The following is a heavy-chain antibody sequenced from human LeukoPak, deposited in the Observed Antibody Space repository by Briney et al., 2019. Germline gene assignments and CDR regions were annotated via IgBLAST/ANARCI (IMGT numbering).Heavy chain of an antibody. J-gene: IGHJ4*02. V-gene: IGHV3-48*01. Sequence: GGSLRLSCAASGFTFSSYSMNWVRQAPGKGLEWVSYISSSSSTIYYADSVKGRFTISRDNDKNSLYLQMNSLRAEDTAVYYCAREGLEYSSSPDYWGQGTLVTVSS. D-gene: IGHD6-6*01. CDR2: ISSSSSTI. CDR1: GFTFSSYS. CDR3: AREGLEYSSSPDY.